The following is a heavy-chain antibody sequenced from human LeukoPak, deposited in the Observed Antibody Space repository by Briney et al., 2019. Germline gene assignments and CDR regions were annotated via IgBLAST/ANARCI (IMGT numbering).Heavy chain of an antibody. V-gene: IGHV3-48*03. CDR2: ISSSGSTI. CDR3: ARLYYYGSGLQA. Sequence: TGGSLRLSCAASGFTFSSYEMNWVRQAPGKGLEWASYISSSGSTIYYADSVKGRFTISRDNAKNSLYLQMNSLRAEDTAVYYCARLYYYGSGLQAWGQGTLVTVSS. J-gene: IGHJ5*02. CDR1: GFTFSSYE. D-gene: IGHD3-10*01.